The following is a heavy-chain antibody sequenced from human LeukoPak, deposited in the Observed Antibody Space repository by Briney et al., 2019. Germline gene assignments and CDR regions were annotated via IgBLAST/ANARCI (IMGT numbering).Heavy chain of an antibody. CDR1: GFTFSSYA. J-gene: IGHJ6*02. V-gene: IGHV3-23*01. Sequence: GGSLRLSCAASGFTFSSYAMSWVRQAPGKGLEWFSAISGSGGSTYYADSVKGRFTISRDNSKNTLYLQMNSLRAEDTAVYYCAKGWDYYYYGMDVWGQGTTVTVSS. CDR3: AKGWDYYYYGMDV. D-gene: IGHD1-26*01. CDR2: ISGSGGST.